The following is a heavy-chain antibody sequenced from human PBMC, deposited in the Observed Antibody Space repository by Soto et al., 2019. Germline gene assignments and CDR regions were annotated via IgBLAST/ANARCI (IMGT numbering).Heavy chain of an antibody. CDR2: ISNTGNT. Sequence: VQLQESGPRLVRPSETLSLSCTVSGGSISGCYWNWIRQPPGRGLGWMGYISNTGNTNYNPSLKRRVSISVDTSKNQFSLNLRAVTAEDTALYYCARDSAVGSSKRGFEYWGQGTLVTVSP. J-gene: IGHJ4*02. CDR1: GGSISGCY. V-gene: IGHV4-59*01. D-gene: IGHD2-2*01. CDR3: ARDSAVGSSKRGFEY.